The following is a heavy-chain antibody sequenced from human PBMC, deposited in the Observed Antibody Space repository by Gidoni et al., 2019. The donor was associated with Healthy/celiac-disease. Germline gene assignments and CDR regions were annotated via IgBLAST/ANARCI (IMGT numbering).Heavy chain of an antibody. Sequence: QVQLVQSGAEVKKTGSSVKVSCKASGGPFSSYAISCVRQAPGQGLEWMGGIIPIFGTANYAQKFQGRVTITADKSTSTAYMDLSSLRSEDTAVYYCARGVEMAPPSYLWCRGTLVTVSS. D-gene: IGHD2-15*01. J-gene: IGHJ2*01. V-gene: IGHV1-69*06. CDR3: ARGVEMAPPSYL. CDR2: IIPIFGTA. CDR1: GGPFSSYA.